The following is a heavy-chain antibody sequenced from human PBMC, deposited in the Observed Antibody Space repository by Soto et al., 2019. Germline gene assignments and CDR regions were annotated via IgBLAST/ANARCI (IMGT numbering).Heavy chain of an antibody. V-gene: IGHV3-11*06. CDR2: ISSSSSYT. Sequence: GGSLRLSCAASGFTFSYYYMSWIRQSPGKGLEWVSYISSSSSYTNYADSVKGRFTISRDNAKNSLYLQMNSLRAEDTAVYYCARKQGYCSSTSCGGMDVWGQGTTVTVSS. CDR3: ARKQGYCSSTSCGGMDV. D-gene: IGHD2-2*01. CDR1: GFTFSYYY. J-gene: IGHJ6*02.